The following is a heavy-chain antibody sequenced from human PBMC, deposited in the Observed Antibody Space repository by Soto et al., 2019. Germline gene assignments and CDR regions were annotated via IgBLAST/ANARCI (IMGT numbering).Heavy chain of an antibody. CDR1: GFTFSSYG. J-gene: IGHJ4*02. CDR2: ISYDGSNK. V-gene: IGHV3-30*18. D-gene: IGHD4-17*01. CDR3: AKSSNDYGDYVRSNSVDY. Sequence: QVQLVESGGGVVQPGRSLRLSCAASGFTFSSYGMHWVRQAPGKGLEWVAVISYDGSNKYYADSVKGRFTISRDNSKNTLYLQMNSLRAEDTAVYYCAKSSNDYGDYVRSNSVDYWGQGTLVTVS.